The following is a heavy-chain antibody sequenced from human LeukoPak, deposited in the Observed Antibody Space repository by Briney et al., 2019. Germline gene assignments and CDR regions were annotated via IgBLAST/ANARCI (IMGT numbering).Heavy chain of an antibody. CDR1: GGSFRGYY. CDR2: LNHSGST. D-gene: IGHD6-19*01. CDR3: VGGRNSSGWGKSMDV. V-gene: IGHV4-34*04. J-gene: IGHJ6*02. Sequence: PETLSLTCAVSGGSFRGYYWSWIRQTPGKGLGWSGELNHSGSTNNNPSPTSRATTSVDTSKTKFPLMLRSVTAAGTTVYYFVGGRNSSGWGKSMDVWGQGTTVTVSS.